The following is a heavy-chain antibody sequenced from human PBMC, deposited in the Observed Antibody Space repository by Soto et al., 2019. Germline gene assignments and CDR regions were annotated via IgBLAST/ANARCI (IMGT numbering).Heavy chain of an antibody. Sequence: GSLRLSCAASGFTFSSYSMNWVRQAPGKGLEWVSYISSSSSTIYYADSVKGRFTISRDNAENSLYLQMNSLRDEDTAVYYCARENDDFWSGYYKGEIDYWGQGTLVTVSS. V-gene: IGHV3-48*02. D-gene: IGHD3-3*01. CDR3: ARENDDFWSGYYKGEIDY. CDR2: ISSSSSTI. CDR1: GFTFSSYS. J-gene: IGHJ4*02.